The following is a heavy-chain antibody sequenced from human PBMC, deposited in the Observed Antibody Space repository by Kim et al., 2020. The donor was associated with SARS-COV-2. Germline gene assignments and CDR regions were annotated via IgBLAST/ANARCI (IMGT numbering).Heavy chain of an antibody. V-gene: IGHV3-23*01. CDR3: AKDRGNDYGDQNDF. Sequence: GGSLRLSCAASGFTFSRYDMSWVRQAPGKGLEWVSTISGSGGRTYYAHPVKGRFTISRDNSKNTLYLQMNSLRAEDTAVYYCAKDRGNDYGDQNDFWGQGTLVTVSS. CDR2: ISGSGGRT. CDR1: GFTFSRYD. J-gene: IGHJ4*02. D-gene: IGHD4-17*01.